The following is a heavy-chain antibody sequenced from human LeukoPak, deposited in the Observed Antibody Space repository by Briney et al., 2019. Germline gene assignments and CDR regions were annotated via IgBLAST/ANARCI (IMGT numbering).Heavy chain of an antibody. CDR2: ISSSSSTI. CDR3: ARDQGYYGGNPPI. V-gene: IGHV3-48*01. J-gene: IGHJ3*02. Sequence: GGSLRLSCAASGFTFSSYSMNWVRQAPGKGLEWVSYISSSSSTIYYADSVRGRFTISRDNAKNSLYLQMNSLRAEDTAVYYCARDQGYYGGNPPIWGQGTMVTVSS. CDR1: GFTFSSYS. D-gene: IGHD4-23*01.